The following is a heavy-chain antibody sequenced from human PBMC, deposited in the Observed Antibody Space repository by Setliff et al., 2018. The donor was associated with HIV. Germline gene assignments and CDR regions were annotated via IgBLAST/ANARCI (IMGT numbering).Heavy chain of an antibody. CDR2: FDPEDGET. D-gene: IGHD5-12*01. Sequence: ASVKVSCKASGYTFSDYYIHWMRQAPRKGLEWMGRFDPEDGETIYAEKLQDRVTISVDRSRNTVYMELSSLRTEDTAVYFCSNGADVGGYSGYDFNYWGQGTLVTVSS. CDR1: GYTFSDYY. J-gene: IGHJ4*02. V-gene: IGHV1-69-2*01. CDR3: SNGADVGGYSGYDFNY.